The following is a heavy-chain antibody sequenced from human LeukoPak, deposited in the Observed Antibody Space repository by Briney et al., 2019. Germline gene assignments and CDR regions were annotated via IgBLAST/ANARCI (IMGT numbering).Heavy chain of an antibody. V-gene: IGHV3-74*01. CDR3: ATVSEY. CDR1: GFTFNYFW. J-gene: IGHJ4*02. Sequence: GGSLRLSCAASGFTFNYFWMHWVRQVPGKGLVWVAGINNDGTATYYADSVKGRFTISGDNAQNTVYLQMNGLRAEDTTVYYCATVSEYWGQGTLVTVSS. CDR2: INNDGTAT.